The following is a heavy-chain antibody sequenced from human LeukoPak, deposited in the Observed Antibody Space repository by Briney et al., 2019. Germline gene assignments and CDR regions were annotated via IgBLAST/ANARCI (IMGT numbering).Heavy chain of an antibody. CDR1: SDPISSSSYY. Sequence: PSETLSLTCTVSSDPISSSSYYWGWIRQPPEKGLEWIGSIYHSGKTYYNTSLKNRVTISVETSKNQFALRLRSVTAADTAVYYCERLHVYYYGWFDPWGQGTLVTVSS. CDR2: IYHSGKT. CDR3: ERLHVYYYGWFDP. J-gene: IGHJ5*02. V-gene: IGHV4-39*01. D-gene: IGHD3-10*01.